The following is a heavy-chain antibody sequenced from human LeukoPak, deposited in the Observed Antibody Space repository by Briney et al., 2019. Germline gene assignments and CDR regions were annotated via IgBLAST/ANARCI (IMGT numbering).Heavy chain of an antibody. J-gene: IGHJ4*02. CDR1: GGSIGGYY. CDR3: ARLRNRYDTSGYYPFDY. V-gene: IGHV4-59*08. Sequence: SETLSLTCTVSGGSIGGYYWSWIRQPPGKGLEWIGYIYYSGGTNYNPSLKSRVTISVNTSKNQFSLKLSSVTAADTAVYYCARLRNRYDTSGYYPFDYWGQGTLVTVSS. CDR2: IYYSGGT. D-gene: IGHD3-22*01.